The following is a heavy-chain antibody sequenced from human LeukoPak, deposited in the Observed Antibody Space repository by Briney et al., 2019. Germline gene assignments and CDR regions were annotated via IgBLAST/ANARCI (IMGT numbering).Heavy chain of an antibody. CDR1: GGSVSGHY. Sequence: SETLSLTCSVSGGSVSGHYWSWIRQTPERGLEWLGFVFASGSTNYNPFFKSRVTMSADMSRNQFYLGLQSVSAADTGVYFCARHQHYGDYDYFDFRGQGTLVTVSS. CDR3: ARHQHYGDYDYFDF. D-gene: IGHD4-17*01. CDR2: VFASGST. J-gene: IGHJ4*02. V-gene: IGHV4-59*08.